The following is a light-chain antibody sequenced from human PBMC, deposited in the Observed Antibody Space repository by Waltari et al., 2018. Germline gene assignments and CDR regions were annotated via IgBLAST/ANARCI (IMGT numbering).Light chain of an antibody. CDR3: QQYNTWPPIT. V-gene: IGKV3-15*01. J-gene: IGKJ5*01. CDR2: RAS. CDR1: QNLYDN. Sequence: EVVMTQSPATLSVSTGERASLSCRASQNLYDNVAWYQQKPGQAPRLLIYRASTRATGIPARFSGSGSGADFTLTISSVQSEDCAFYYCQQYNTWPPITFGRGTRLEIK.